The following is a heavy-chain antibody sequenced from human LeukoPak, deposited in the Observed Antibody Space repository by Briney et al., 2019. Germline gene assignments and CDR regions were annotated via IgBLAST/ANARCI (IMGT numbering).Heavy chain of an antibody. J-gene: IGHJ4*02. CDR2: VSGWFGPT. CDR3: AKELSGSYYGPPYLDY. Sequence: GGSLRLSCAASGLTLSSYAMSWVRQAPGKGLEWVSIVSGWFGPTYYADSVKGRFTISRDNPKNTLYLQMNSLRAEDTAVYYCAKELSGSYYGPPYLDYCGQGTLLTDSS. V-gene: IGHV3-23*01. CDR1: GLTLSSYA. D-gene: IGHD1-26*01.